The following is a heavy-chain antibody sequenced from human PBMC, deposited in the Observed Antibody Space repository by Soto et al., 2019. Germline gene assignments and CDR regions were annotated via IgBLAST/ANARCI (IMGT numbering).Heavy chain of an antibody. CDR2: IGVNVGHI. D-gene: IGHD6-13*01. J-gene: IGHJ4*02. CDR1: GFNFNYYT. Sequence: GSLRLSCVGSGFNFNYYTMTWVRQAPGKGLEWVASIGVNVGHIFYADSVKGRFTISRDDSKKTLFLQMNSLKVEDTAVYYCAKWQQLKWGQGTLVTAPQ. V-gene: IGHV3-21*01. CDR3: AKWQQLK.